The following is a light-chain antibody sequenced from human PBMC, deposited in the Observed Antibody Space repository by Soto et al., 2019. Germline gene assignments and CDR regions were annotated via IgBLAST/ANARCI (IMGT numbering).Light chain of an antibody. CDR2: GNS. CDR3: QSYHSSLSGSRV. J-gene: IGLJ1*01. V-gene: IGLV1-40*01. CDR1: SSNIGAGYD. Sequence: QTVVTQPPSVSGAPGQRVTISCTGSSSNIGAGYDVHWYQQLPGTAPKLLIYGNSNRPSGVPDRFSGSKSGTSASLAITGLQPEDEADYYCQSYHSSLSGSRVFGTGTKLTVL.